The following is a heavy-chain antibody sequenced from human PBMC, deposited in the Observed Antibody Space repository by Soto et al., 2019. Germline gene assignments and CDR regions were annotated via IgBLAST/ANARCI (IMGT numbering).Heavy chain of an antibody. CDR3: AKEGGDIVVVPAALLYYYYGMDV. D-gene: IGHD2-2*01. Sequence: QVQLVESGGGVVQPGRSLRLSCAASGFTFSSYGMHWVRQAPGKGLEGVAVISYDGSNKYYADSVKGRFTISRDNSKNTLYLQMNSLRAEDTAVYYCAKEGGDIVVVPAALLYYYYGMDVWGQGTTVTVSS. V-gene: IGHV3-30*18. CDR2: ISYDGSNK. CDR1: GFTFSSYG. J-gene: IGHJ6*02.